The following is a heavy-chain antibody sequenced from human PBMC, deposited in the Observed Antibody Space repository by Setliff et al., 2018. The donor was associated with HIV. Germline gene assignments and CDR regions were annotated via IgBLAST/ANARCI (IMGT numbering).Heavy chain of an antibody. CDR2: IHTSGNA. D-gene: IGHD3-3*01. CDR1: GGSISSGTYF. CDR3: ARGRGSYNFWSGLARGDNWFDP. Sequence: SETLSLTCTVSGGSISSGTYFWSWIRQPAGKGLQWIGHIHTSGNANYNPSLNSRVTISVDTSKNHFSLKLSSVTAADTAVYYCARGRGSYNFWSGLARGDNWFDPWGQGTLVTVSS. J-gene: IGHJ5*02. V-gene: IGHV4-61*09.